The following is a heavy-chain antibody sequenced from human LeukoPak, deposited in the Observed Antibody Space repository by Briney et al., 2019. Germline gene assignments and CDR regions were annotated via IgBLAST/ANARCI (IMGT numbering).Heavy chain of an antibody. CDR2: ISSSGSTI. J-gene: IGHJ4*02. D-gene: IGHD3-10*01. CDR1: GGSISSYY. V-gene: IGHV3-11*01. Sequence: LSLTCTVSGGSISSYYWSWIRQAPGKGLEWVSYISSSGSTIYYADSVKGRFTISRDNAKNSLYLQMNSLRAEDTAVYYCARVGENFDYWGQGTLVTVSS. CDR3: ARVGENFDY.